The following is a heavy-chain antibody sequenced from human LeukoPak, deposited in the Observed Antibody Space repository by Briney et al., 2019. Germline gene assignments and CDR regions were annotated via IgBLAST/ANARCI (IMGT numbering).Heavy chain of an antibody. CDR3: ARGAPEYCRGDSCCDFDS. Sequence: GGSLRLSCAASGFTFSGYWMHWVRQAPGKGLEWVANMNHDGTEKFYVGSVKGRFTISRDNTKDLLYLQMNSLTAEDTGVYYCARGAPEYCRGDSCCDFDSWGQGTLVPVSP. D-gene: IGHD2-15*01. CDR2: MNHDGTEK. J-gene: IGHJ4*02. V-gene: IGHV3-7*01. CDR1: GFTFSGYW.